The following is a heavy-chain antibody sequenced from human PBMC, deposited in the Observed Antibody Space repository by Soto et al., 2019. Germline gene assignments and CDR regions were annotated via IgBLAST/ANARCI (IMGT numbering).Heavy chain of an antibody. CDR2: IIPILGIA. Sequence: SVKVSCKASGGTFSSYTISWVRQAPGQGLEWMGRIIPILGIANYAQKFQGRVTITADKSTSTAYMELSSLRSEDTAVYYCARSSGWFGELLDHHYYYYMDVWGKGTTVTVSS. J-gene: IGHJ6*03. CDR3: ARSSGWFGELLDHHYYYYMDV. CDR1: GGTFSSYT. D-gene: IGHD3-10*01. V-gene: IGHV1-69*02.